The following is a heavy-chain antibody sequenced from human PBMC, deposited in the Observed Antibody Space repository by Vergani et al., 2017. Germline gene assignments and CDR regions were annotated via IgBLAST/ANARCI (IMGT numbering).Heavy chain of an antibody. D-gene: IGHD3-10*01. CDR3: AKVRGWFGEVSSSQRYYYMDV. CDR1: GFTFSSYA. CDR2: ISDSGGIT. J-gene: IGHJ6*03. V-gene: IGHV3-23*01. Sequence: EVHLLESGGGLVQPGGSLRLSCAASGFTFSSYAMNWVRQAPGKGLEWVSAISDSGGITYYADSVKGRFTISRDNSKNSLYLQMNSLRAEDTAIYYCAKVRGWFGEVSSSQRYYYMDVWGKGTTVTVSS.